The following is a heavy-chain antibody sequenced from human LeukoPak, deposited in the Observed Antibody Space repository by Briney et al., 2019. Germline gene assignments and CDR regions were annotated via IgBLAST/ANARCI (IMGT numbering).Heavy chain of an antibody. CDR3: ASSGSIWGYYYYYGMDV. V-gene: IGHV4-34*01. CDR1: GGSFSGYY. J-gene: IGHJ6*04. CDR2: INHSGST. Sequence: PSETLSLTCAVYGGSFSGYYWSWIRQPPGKGLEWIGEINHSGSTNYNPSLKSLVTISVDTSKNQFSLKLSSVTAADTAVYYCASSGSIWGYYYYYGMDVWGKGTTVTVSS. D-gene: IGHD7-27*01.